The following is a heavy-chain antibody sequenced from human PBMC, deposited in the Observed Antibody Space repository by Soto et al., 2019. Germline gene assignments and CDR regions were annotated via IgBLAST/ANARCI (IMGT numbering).Heavy chain of an antibody. V-gene: IGHV1-46*01. Sequence: GASVKVSCKASGYTLIMYYIHWMRQAPGQGLEWMGLINPSSGSTTYAQKFQGRVTITADESTSTAYMELSSLRSEDTAVYYCARKDIVLVPAASDYYYYGMDVWGQGTTVTVS. CDR1: GYTLIMYY. CDR2: INPSSGST. J-gene: IGHJ6*02. CDR3: ARKDIVLVPAASDYYYYGMDV. D-gene: IGHD2-2*01.